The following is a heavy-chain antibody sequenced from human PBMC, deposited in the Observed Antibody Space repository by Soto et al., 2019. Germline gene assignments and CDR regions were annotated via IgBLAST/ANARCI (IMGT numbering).Heavy chain of an antibody. CDR1: GGTFNNYV. D-gene: IGHD2-2*01. CDR2: IXPIFATA. Sequence: QVQLVQSGAEVKKPGSSVKVSCKASGGTFNNYVVNWVRQAPGQGLXWMGGIXPIFATANYAQKFQGRVTITADKSTSTAYMELTSLRSEDTAVYYCAGRCDSTTCLGHFDYWGQGTLVTVAS. V-gene: IGHV1-69*06. CDR3: AGRCDSTTCLGHFDY. J-gene: IGHJ4*02.